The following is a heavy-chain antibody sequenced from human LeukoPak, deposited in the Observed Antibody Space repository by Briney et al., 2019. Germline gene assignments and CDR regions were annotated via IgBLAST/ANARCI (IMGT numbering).Heavy chain of an antibody. V-gene: IGHV3-33*01. D-gene: IGHD6-13*01. CDR3: ARLQGVAGTSYYFDY. CDR1: GFTFSSYG. J-gene: IGHJ4*02. Sequence: GGSLRLSCAASGFTFSSYGMPWVRQAPGKGLEWVAVIWYDGSNKYYADSVKGRFTISRDNSKNTLYLQMNSLRAEDTAVYYCARLQGVAGTSYYFDYWGQGTLVTVSS. CDR2: IWYDGSNK.